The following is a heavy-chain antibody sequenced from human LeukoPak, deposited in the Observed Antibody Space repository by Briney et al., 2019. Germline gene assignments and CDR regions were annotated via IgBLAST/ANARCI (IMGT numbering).Heavy chain of an antibody. CDR1: GFTFSSYG. CDR2: IWYDGSNK. Sequence: TGGSLRLSCAASGFTFSSYGMHWVRQAPGKGLEWVAVIWYDGSNKYYADSVKGRFTISRDNSKNTLYLQMNSLRAEDTAVYYCAKDAGCTNGVCYSYYFDYWGQGTLVTVSS. D-gene: IGHD2-8*01. V-gene: IGHV3-33*06. CDR3: AKDAGCTNGVCYSYYFDY. J-gene: IGHJ4*02.